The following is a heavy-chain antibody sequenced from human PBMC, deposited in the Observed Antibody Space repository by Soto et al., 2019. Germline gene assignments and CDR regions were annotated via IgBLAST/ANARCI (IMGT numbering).Heavy chain of an antibody. D-gene: IGHD3-10*01. Sequence: QVQLVESGGGVVQPGRSLRLSCAASGFTFSSYGMHWVRQAPGKGLEWVAVIWYDGSNKYYADSVKGRFTISRDNSKNTLYLQMNSLRAEDTAVYYWARGEYGSGSYPYYWGQGTLVTVSS. CDR2: IWYDGSNK. CDR3: ARGEYGSGSYPYY. CDR1: GFTFSSYG. J-gene: IGHJ4*02. V-gene: IGHV3-33*01.